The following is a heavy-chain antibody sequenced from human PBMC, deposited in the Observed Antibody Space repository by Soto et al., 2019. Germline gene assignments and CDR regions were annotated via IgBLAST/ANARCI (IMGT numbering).Heavy chain of an antibody. J-gene: IGHJ4*02. V-gene: IGHV3-74*01. CDR1: GVTFSSYG. CDR2: INSEGSST. Sequence: VWSLRLCCAASGVTFSSYGMHWVRQAPGKGVVWVARINSEGSSTSYAESVKGRFTISRDNAKNTLYLQMNSLRAEDTAVYYCASSSGWPSDFDYRGQGTLVTVPS. CDR3: ASSSGWPSDFDY. D-gene: IGHD6-19*01.